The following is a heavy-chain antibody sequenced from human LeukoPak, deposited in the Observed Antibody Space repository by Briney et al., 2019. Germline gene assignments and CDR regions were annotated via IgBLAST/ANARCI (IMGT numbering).Heavy chain of an antibody. J-gene: IGHJ4*02. CDR1: GFTFSSYG. CDR2: IRYDGSNK. Sequence: GGSLRLSCAASGFTFSSYGMHWVRQAPGKGLEWVAFIRYDGSNKYYADSVKGRFTISRDNSKNTLYLQMNSLRAEDTAVYYCASKKASHFDYWGQGTLVTVSS. CDR3: ASKKASHFDY. V-gene: IGHV3-30*02.